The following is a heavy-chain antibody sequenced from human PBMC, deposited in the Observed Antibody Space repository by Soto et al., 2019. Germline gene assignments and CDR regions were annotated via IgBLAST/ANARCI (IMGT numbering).Heavy chain of an antibody. CDR1: GFTFSSYG. Sequence: QVQLVESGGGVVQPGRSLRLSCAASGFTFSSYGMHWVRQAPGKGLEWVAVISYDGSNKYYADSVKGRFTISRDNAKNSLYLQMNSLRAEDTAVYYCARDGPRGYNYYYYGMDVWGQGTTVTVSS. CDR2: ISYDGSNK. CDR3: ARDGPRGYNYYYYGMDV. V-gene: IGHV3-30*03. D-gene: IGHD5-12*01. J-gene: IGHJ6*02.